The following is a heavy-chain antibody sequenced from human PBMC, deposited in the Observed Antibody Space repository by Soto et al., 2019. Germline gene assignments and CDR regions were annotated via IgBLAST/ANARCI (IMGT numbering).Heavy chain of an antibody. D-gene: IGHD2-2*01. V-gene: IGHV4-31*03. CDR3: AREYARGHYFDY. J-gene: IGHJ4*02. Sequence: SETLSLTCTVSGGSISSGGYYWSWIRQHPGKGLEWIGYIYYSGSTYYNPSLKSRVTISVDTSKDQFSLKLSSVTAADTAVYYCAREYARGHYFDYWGQGTLVTVSS. CDR1: GGSISSGGYY. CDR2: IYYSGST.